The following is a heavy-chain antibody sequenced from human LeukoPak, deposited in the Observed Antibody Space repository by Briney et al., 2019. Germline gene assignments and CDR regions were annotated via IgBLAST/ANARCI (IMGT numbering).Heavy chain of an antibody. CDR1: GGSISSYY. CDR3: ARWSGSGYNFDY. Sequence: SETLSLTCTVSGGSISSYYWSWLRQPPGKGLEWIGYVYYSGSTNYNPSLKSRVTISVDTSKNQFSLKLSSVTAADTAVYYCARWSGSGYNFDYWGQGTLVTVSS. J-gene: IGHJ4*02. D-gene: IGHD3-22*01. CDR2: VYYSGST. V-gene: IGHV4-59*08.